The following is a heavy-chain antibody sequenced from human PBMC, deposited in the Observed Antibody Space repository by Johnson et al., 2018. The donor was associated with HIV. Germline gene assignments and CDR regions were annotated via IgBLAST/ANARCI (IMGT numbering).Heavy chain of an antibody. V-gene: IGHV3-72*01. CDR3: AKWSIVGATVFDI. CDR2: TRNKANSYTT. Sequence: VQLVESGGGLVQPGGSLRLSCAASGFTFSDHYMDWVRQAPGKGLEWVGRTRNKANSYTTEYAASVKGRFTISRDNSKNTLYLQMNSLRAEDTAVYYCAKWSIVGATVFDIWGQGTMVTVSS. J-gene: IGHJ3*02. CDR1: GFTFSDHY. D-gene: IGHD1-26*01.